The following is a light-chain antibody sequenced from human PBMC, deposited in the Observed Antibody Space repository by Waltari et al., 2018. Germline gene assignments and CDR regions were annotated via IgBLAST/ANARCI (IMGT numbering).Light chain of an antibody. CDR3: QQLYNWPRGA. CDR2: DVI. CDR1: QSVSTY. V-gene: IGKV3-11*01. Sequence: EIVLTQSPATLSLSPGETATLSCRASQSVSTYIAWYQQKPDQAPRLLIYDVIRRATGIPARFSGSGSGTDFTLTISSLEPEDFAVYYCQQLYNWPRGAFGQGTKLEI. J-gene: IGKJ2*01.